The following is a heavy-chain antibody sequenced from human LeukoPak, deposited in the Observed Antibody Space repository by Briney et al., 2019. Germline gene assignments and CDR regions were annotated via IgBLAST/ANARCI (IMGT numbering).Heavy chain of an antibody. CDR1: VFPFSNYW. CDR2: NNSDGSSS. CDR3: ARGQMIDY. V-gene: IGHV3-74*01. Sequence: PGGSLRLSCAASVFPFSNYWVHWVRQAPGKGLVWVSHNNSDGSSSNYADSVKRRFTISRDNAKNTLYLQMNSLRAEDTAVYFCARGQMIDYWGQGTLVTVSS. J-gene: IGHJ4*02. D-gene: IGHD5-24*01.